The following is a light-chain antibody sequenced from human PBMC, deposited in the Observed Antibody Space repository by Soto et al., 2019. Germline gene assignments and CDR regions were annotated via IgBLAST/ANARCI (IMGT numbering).Light chain of an antibody. Sequence: EIVLTQSPGTLSLSPGDRATLSCRASQTLSNSFIAWYQHKPGQAPRLLVYDTSTRATGIPDRYSGSGSGTDFTLTISRLEPEDFAVFFCQQYGTSEIIFGQGTRLEIK. V-gene: IGKV3-20*01. CDR3: QQYGTSEII. J-gene: IGKJ5*01. CDR2: DTS. CDR1: QTLSNSF.